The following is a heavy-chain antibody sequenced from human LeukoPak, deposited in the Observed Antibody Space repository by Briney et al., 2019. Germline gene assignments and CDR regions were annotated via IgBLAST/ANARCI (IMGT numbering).Heavy chain of an antibody. J-gene: IGHJ3*02. CDR1: GFTFSRYW. Sequence: AGGSLRLSCTASGFTFSRYWMTWVRQAPGKGLEWVANIKEDGSAKYYVDSMKGRFTISRDDSKSIAYLQMNSLKTEDTAVYYCTRDPYYFDSSGYYHHAFDIWSQGTMVAVSS. CDR3: TRDPYYFDSSGYYHHAFDI. CDR2: IKEDGSAK. V-gene: IGHV3-7*04. D-gene: IGHD3-22*01.